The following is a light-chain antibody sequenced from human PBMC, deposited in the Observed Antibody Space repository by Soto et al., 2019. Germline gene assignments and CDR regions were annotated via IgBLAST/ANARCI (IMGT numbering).Light chain of an antibody. CDR1: SSDVGGYNY. CDR3: FSAAGSSTLGV. Sequence: QSALTQPRSVSGSPGQSVTISCTGTSSDVGGYNYVCWYQHHPGKAPKLMIYDVSKRPSGGPDRFSGSKSGNTASLTISGLQAEDEADYHCFSAAGSSTLGVFGGGTKLTVL. V-gene: IGLV2-11*01. J-gene: IGLJ2*01. CDR2: DVS.